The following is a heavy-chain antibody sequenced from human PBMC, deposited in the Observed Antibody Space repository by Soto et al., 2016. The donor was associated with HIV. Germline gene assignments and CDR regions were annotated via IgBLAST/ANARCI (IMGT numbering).Heavy chain of an antibody. V-gene: IGHV4-61*01. CDR3: ARRAYCSTTSCYGDYGMGRS. CDR1: GGSVSSGNYY. D-gene: IGHD2-2*01. Sequence: QVQLQESGPGLVKPSETLSLTCTVSGGSVSSGNYYWSWVRQPPGKGLDWVGYIYYSGSTNYNPSLKSRVIISVDKSKNQFSLKLSSVTAADTAVYYCARRAYCSTTSCYGDYGMGRSGGQGTTVTVSS. J-gene: IGHJ6*02. CDR2: IYYSGST.